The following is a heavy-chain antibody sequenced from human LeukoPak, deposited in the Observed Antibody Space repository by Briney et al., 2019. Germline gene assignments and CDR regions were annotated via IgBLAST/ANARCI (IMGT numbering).Heavy chain of an antibody. J-gene: IGHJ4*02. D-gene: IGHD3-10*01. Sequence: SETLSLTCTVSGGSISSYYWSWIRQPAGKGLEWIGRIYYSGNTSYNASLKSQVSISIDTSKNQFSLRLTSVTAADTAVYYCARRLRYGSGSSKFDYWGQGTLVTVSS. CDR2: IYYSGNT. CDR1: GGSISSYY. CDR3: ARRLRYGSGSSKFDY. V-gene: IGHV4-59*05.